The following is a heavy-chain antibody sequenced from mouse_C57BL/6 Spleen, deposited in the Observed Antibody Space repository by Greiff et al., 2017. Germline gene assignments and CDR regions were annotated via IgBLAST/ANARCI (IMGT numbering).Heavy chain of an antibody. J-gene: IGHJ1*03. Sequence: EVKLVESGGGLVQPGGSMKLSCVASGFTFSNYWMNWVRQSPEKGLEWVAQIRLKSDNYATHYAESVKGRLTISRDDSKSSVYLQMNNLRAEDTGIYYCTGESWYFDVWGTGTTVTVSS. V-gene: IGHV6-3*01. CDR1: GFTFSNYW. CDR2: IRLKSDNYAT. CDR3: TGESWYFDV.